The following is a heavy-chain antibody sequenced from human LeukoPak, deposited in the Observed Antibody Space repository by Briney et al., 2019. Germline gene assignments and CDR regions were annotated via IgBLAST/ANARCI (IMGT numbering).Heavy chain of an antibody. CDR1: GGSFSGYY. V-gene: IGHV4-34*01. Sequence: SETLSLTCAVYGGSFSGYYRSWIRQPPGKGLEWIGEINHSGSTNYSPSLKSRVTISVNTSKNQFSLKLTSVTAADTAVYYCARAGFALAPHRGTPFDYWGQGTLVTVSS. J-gene: IGHJ4*02. D-gene: IGHD6-6*01. CDR2: INHSGST. CDR3: ARAGFALAPHRGTPFDY.